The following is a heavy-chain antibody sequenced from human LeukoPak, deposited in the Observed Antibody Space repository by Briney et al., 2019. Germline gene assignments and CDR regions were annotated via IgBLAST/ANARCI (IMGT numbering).Heavy chain of an antibody. V-gene: IGHV1-18*01. CDR2: ISAYNGNT. CDR1: GYTFISYG. J-gene: IGHJ4*02. D-gene: IGHD5-18*01. CDR3: AREANYGYDY. Sequence: ASVKVSCKASGYTFISYGISWVRQAPGQGLEWMGWISAYNGNTNYAQRLQGRVTMSTDTSTSTAFMELRSLRSDDTAVYYCAREANYGYDYWGQGTLVTVSS.